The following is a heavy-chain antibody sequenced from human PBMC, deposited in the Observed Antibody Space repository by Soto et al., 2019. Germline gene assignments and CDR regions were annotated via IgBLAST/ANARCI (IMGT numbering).Heavy chain of an antibody. CDR3: ARVIAVAGTRGFRWFAL. Sequence: SETLSLTCTASGVSISRAGYYGSWIRHHPGKGLEWIGNTFYSASTYYIPSLKSGTSISVDTSKNQFSLKLSSVTAADTAVYYCARVIAVAGTRGFRWFALWGQGTLVTVSS. J-gene: IGHJ5*02. D-gene: IGHD6-19*01. CDR1: GVSISRAGYY. CDR2: TFYSAST. V-gene: IGHV4-31*03.